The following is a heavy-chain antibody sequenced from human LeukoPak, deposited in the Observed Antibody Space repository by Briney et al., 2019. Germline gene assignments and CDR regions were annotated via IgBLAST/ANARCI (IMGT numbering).Heavy chain of an antibody. CDR2: IYYSGST. Sequence: SETLSLTCTVSGGSISSGDYYWSWIRQPPGKGLEWIGYIYYSGSTYYNPSLKSRVTISVDTSKNQFSLKLSSVTAADTAVYYCARHSGNRAVPAAFMFDPWGQGTLVTVSS. CDR3: ARHSGNRAVPAAFMFDP. J-gene: IGHJ5*02. D-gene: IGHD2-2*01. CDR1: GGSISSGDYY. V-gene: IGHV4-30-4*01.